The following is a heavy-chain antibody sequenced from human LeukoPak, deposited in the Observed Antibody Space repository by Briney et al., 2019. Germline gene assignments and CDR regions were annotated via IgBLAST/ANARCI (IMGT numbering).Heavy chain of an antibody. V-gene: IGHV4-4*07. CDR1: GASISSFY. J-gene: IGHJ4*02. CDR2: IYTSGGT. D-gene: IGHD1-26*01. CDR3: VTDRSGSYDY. Sequence: TSETLSLTCTVSGASISSFYWSWIRQPAGKGLEWIGRIYTSGGTNYNPSLKSRVTMSIDTSKNQFSLKLYSVTAADTAVYYCVTDRSGSYDYWGQGILVTVSS.